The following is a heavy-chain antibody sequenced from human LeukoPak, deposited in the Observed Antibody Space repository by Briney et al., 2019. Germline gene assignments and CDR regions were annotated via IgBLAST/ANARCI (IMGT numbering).Heavy chain of an antibody. CDR3: TRIIVEVPGVSDYCDY. V-gene: IGHV3-7*05. J-gene: IGHJ4*02. CDR1: GCTFSSHW. Sequence: GGSLRLSCAASGCTFSSHWMYWVRQAPGKGLEWVANIKPDGSERFYVDSVKGRFTISRDNAKNSLYLQMNSLRAEDTAVYYCTRIIVEVPGVSDYCDYWGPGTLVTVSS. D-gene: IGHD2-2*01. CDR2: IKPDGSER.